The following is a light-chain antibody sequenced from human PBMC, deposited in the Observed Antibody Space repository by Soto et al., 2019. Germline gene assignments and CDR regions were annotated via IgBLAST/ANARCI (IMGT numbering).Light chain of an antibody. V-gene: IGKV3-20*01. CDR2: GAS. CDR3: QQYGRATPPWT. Sequence: EIVLTQSPGTLSLSPGERATLSCRASQSVSSSYLAWYQQKPGQAPRLLIYGASSRASGIPDRFSRSGSGLDLTMTIRTMESEDSAVQFCQQYGRATPPWTFGHGTKVEIK. J-gene: IGKJ1*01. CDR1: QSVSSSY.